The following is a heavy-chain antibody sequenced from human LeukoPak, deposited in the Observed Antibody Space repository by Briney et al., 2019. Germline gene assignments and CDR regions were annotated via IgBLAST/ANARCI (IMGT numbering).Heavy chain of an antibody. V-gene: IGHV1-18*01. CDR2: ISAYNGNT. D-gene: IGHD5-24*01. CDR1: GYAFTSYG. Sequence: ASVKVSCKASGYAFTSYGISWVRQAPGQGLEWMGWISAYNGNTNYAQKLQGRVTMTTDTSTSTAYMELRSLRPDDTAVYYCARDSGQMATITIDYWGQGTLVTVSS. CDR3: ARDSGQMATITIDY. J-gene: IGHJ4*02.